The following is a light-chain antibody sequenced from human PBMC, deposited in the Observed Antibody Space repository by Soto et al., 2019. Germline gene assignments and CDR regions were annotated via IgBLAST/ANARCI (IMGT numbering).Light chain of an antibody. Sequence: QSALTQSDSVSGSPGQSITISCTGTSSDVGGYNYVSWYQQHPGKAPKLMIYDVSNRPSGVSNRFSGSKSGNTASLTISGLQAEDEADYYCSSYTSSSTLMVFGGGTQLTVL. CDR1: SSDVGGYNY. J-gene: IGLJ2*01. CDR3: SSYTSSSTLMV. V-gene: IGLV2-14*01. CDR2: DVS.